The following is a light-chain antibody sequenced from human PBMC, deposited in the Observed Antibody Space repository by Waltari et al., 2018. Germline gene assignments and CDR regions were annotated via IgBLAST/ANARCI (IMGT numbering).Light chain of an antibody. J-gene: IGKJ1*01. V-gene: IGKV1-8*01. CDR2: AAS. CDR1: QGISSY. Sequence: IRMTQSPSSLSASTGDRVTITCRASQGISSYLAWYQQKPGKAPKLLIYAASTLQSGVPSRFSGSGSGTDFTLTISCLQSEDFATYYCQQYYSYPQTFGQGTKVEIK. CDR3: QQYYSYPQT.